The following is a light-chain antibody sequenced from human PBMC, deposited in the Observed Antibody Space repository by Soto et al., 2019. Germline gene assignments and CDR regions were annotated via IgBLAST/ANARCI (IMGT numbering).Light chain of an antibody. CDR2: DVS. Sequence: QSALTQPASMSGSPGQSITIPCTGTNSDIGGYNSVSWYQQHPGMAPQLMIYDVSYRPSGISSRFSGSKSGNTASLTISGLQAADEADYYCASFTTNSARVFGGGTKVTVL. CDR3: ASFTTNSARV. V-gene: IGLV2-14*03. CDR1: NSDIGGYNS. J-gene: IGLJ2*01.